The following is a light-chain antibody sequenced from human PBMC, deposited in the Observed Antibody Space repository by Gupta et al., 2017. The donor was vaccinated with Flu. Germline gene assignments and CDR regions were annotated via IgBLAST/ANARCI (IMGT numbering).Light chain of an antibody. CDR3: QDWSTGLVV. V-gene: IGLV4-69*01. CDR2: LNSDGSH. J-gene: IGLJ3*02. CDR1: SGHSSYA. Sequence: QPVLTQSPSASAPLGASVKLTRPLSSGHSSYANAWHQQQPEKGPPYLMILNSDGSHNKGEGIPDRFSGSGSAAALSLTIASLQAEDEAYYYWQDWSTGLVVFGGGTKVTVL.